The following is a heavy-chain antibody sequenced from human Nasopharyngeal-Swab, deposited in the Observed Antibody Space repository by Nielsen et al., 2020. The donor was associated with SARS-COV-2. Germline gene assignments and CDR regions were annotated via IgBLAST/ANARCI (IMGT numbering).Heavy chain of an antibody. CDR1: GYIFGSFW. Sequence: GGSLRLSCAGSGYIFGSFWMNWVRQTPGKGLEWVANINEDGSEKYYVDSVKGRFTVPRDNAKNSLFLQMDSLRVEDTAVYYCRVTGPFTGYFDYWGQGTLVTVSS. D-gene: IGHD2-21*02. J-gene: IGHJ4*02. CDR3: RVTGPFTGYFDY. CDR2: INEDGSEK. V-gene: IGHV3-7*01.